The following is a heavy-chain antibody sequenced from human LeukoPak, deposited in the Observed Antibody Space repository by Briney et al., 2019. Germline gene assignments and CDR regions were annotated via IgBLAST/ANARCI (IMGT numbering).Heavy chain of an antibody. D-gene: IGHD6-13*01. V-gene: IGHV3-11*01. CDR1: GFTFSDYY. J-gene: IGHJ6*02. Sequence: GGSLLLSCAASGFTFSDYYMSWIRPAPGKGLEWVSYISSSGSTIYYADSVKGRFTISRDNAKNSLYLQMNSLRAEDTAVYYCARGIIAAAGVYYYYGMDVWGQGTTVTVSS. CDR3: ARGIIAAAGVYYYYGMDV. CDR2: ISSSGSTI.